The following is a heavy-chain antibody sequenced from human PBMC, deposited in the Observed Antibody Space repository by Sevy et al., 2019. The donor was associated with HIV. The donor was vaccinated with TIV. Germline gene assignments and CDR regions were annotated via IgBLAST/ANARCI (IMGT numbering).Heavy chain of an antibody. CDR2: ISYDGSNK. V-gene: IGHV3-30*04. CDR1: GFTFSSYA. J-gene: IGHJ3*02. Sequence: GGSLRLSCAASGFTFSSYAMHWVRQAPGKGLEWVAVISYDGSNKHYADSVKGRFTISRDNSKNTLYLQMKSLRAEDTAVYYCAAVTFGGFDAFDTWGQGTMVTVSS. D-gene: IGHD3-16*01. CDR3: AAVTFGGFDAFDT.